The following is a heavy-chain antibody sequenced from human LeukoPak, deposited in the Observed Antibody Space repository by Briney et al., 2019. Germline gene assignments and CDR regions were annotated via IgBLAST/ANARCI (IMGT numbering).Heavy chain of an antibody. CDR1: GCTFTNYY. J-gene: IGHJ4*02. D-gene: IGHD1-26*01. Sequence: ASVKVSCKASGCTFTNYYFHWVRQAPGQRLEGMGIINPSGGSTTYAQKFQGKITITTDTSTSTVYMELSSLRSEDTAVDYCAGSGGFYYFDYWGQGTLVTVSS. CDR2: INPSGGST. CDR3: AGSGGFYYFDY. V-gene: IGHV1-46*01.